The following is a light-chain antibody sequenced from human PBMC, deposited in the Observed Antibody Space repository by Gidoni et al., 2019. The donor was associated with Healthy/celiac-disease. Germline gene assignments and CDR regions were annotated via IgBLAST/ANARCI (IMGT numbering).Light chain of an antibody. CDR3: QQYNSYPLT. J-gene: IGKJ4*01. CDR1: QSISSW. V-gene: IGKV1-5*01. CDR2: DAS. Sequence: GDRVTITCRASQSISSWLAWYQQKPGKAPKLLIYDASSLESGVPSRSSGSGSGTEFTLTISSLQPDDFATYYCQQYNSYPLTFGGXTKVEIK.